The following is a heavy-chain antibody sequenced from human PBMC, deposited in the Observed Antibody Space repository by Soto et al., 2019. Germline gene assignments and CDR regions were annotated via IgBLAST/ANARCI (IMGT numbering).Heavy chain of an antibody. CDR1: GGTFSSYA. CDR3: ARDLSSSSLGAFDI. CDR2: IIPIFGTA. D-gene: IGHD6-6*01. V-gene: IGHV1-69*13. Sequence: RPSVKVSCKASGGTFSSYAISWVRQAPGQGLEWMGGIIPIFGTANYAQKFQGRVTITADESTSTAYMELSSLRSEDTAVYYCARDLSSSSLGAFDIWGQGTMVTVSS. J-gene: IGHJ3*02.